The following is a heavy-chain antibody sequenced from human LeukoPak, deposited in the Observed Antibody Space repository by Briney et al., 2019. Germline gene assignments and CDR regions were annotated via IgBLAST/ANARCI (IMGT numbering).Heavy chain of an antibody. Sequence: GGSLRLSCAASGFTFSSYWMSWVRQAPGKGLEWVSSISGSGDSTFYADSVKGRFSISRDNSKNTLYLQMNSLRAEDAAVYYCAKAPVTTCSGAYCYPFDYWGQGTLVTVSS. J-gene: IGHJ4*02. CDR3: AKAPVTTCSGAYCYPFDY. CDR2: ISGSGDST. V-gene: IGHV3-23*01. D-gene: IGHD2-15*01. CDR1: GFTFSSYW.